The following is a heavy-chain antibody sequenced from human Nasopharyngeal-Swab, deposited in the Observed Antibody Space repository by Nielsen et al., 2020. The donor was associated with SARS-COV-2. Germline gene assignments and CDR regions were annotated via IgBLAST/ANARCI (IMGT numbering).Heavy chain of an antibody. CDR3: ARDGLDYDFWSAYFMDV. J-gene: IGHJ6*02. CDR2: ISSSSSYI. Sequence: GEALKISWAASGFTFNKYNFNWVRQAPGKGLGWVSSISSSSSYIYYADSVKGRFTISRDNAKNSFSLQMNSLRAEDTAVYYCARDGLDYDFWSAYFMDVWGQGTTVTVSS. D-gene: IGHD3-3*01. V-gene: IGHV3-21*01. CDR1: GFTFNKYN.